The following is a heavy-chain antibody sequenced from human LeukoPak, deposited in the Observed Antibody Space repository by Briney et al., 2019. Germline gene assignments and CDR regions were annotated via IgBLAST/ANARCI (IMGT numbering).Heavy chain of an antibody. D-gene: IGHD3-16*01. CDR1: GFTFSSYG. J-gene: IGHJ6*02. Sequence: PGGSLRLSCAASGFTFSSYGMHWVRRAPGKGLEWVASINHNGNVNYYVDSVKGRFTISRDNAKNSLYLQMSNLRAEDTAVYFCARGGGLDVWGQGATVTVSS. CDR2: INHNGNVN. CDR3: ARGGGLDV. V-gene: IGHV3-7*03.